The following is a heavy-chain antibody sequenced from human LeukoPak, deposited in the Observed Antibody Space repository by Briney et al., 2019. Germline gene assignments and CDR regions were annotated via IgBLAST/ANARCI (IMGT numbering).Heavy chain of an antibody. J-gene: IGHJ5*02. V-gene: IGHV3-74*01. CDR3: AKTSLHYYGSGSYFDP. CDR1: GFTFSSYW. Sequence: GGSLRLSCAASGFTFSSYWMHWVRQAPGKGLVWVSRINSDGSSTSYADSVKGRFTISRDNAKNTLYLQMNSLRAEDTAVYYCAKTSLHYYGSGSYFDPWGQGTLVTVSS. D-gene: IGHD3-10*01. CDR2: INSDGSST.